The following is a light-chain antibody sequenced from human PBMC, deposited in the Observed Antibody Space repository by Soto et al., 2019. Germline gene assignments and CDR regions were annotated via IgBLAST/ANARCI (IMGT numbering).Light chain of an antibody. Sequence: QSALTQPPSASGSPGQSVTISCTGTSSDVGGYNYVSWYQQHPGKAPKLMIYEVSKRPSGVPDRFSGSKSGNTASLTVYGLQAEDEADYYCSSYAGSNLWVFGGGTKLTVL. CDR3: SSYAGSNLWV. CDR2: EVS. V-gene: IGLV2-8*01. J-gene: IGLJ3*02. CDR1: SSDVGGYNY.